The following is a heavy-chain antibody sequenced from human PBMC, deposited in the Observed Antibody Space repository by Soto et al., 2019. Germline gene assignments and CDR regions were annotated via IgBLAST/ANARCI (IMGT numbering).Heavy chain of an antibody. J-gene: IGHJ5*02. V-gene: IGHV4-61*05. Sequence: PSETLSLTCSVSGGSISNSRDYWGWIRQPPGKGLEWIGYIYYSGSTNYNPSLKSRVTISVDTSKNQFSLKLSSVTAADTAVYYCARVRGGRSLHNWFDPWGQGTLVTVS. D-gene: IGHD3-10*01. CDR1: GGSISNSRDY. CDR3: ARVRGGRSLHNWFDP. CDR2: IYYSGST.